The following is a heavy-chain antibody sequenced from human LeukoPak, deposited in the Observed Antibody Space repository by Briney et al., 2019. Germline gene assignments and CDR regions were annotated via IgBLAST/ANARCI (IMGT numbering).Heavy chain of an antibody. CDR3: ARDMTTVVTYADAFDI. D-gene: IGHD4-23*01. CDR1: GDSVSSNSGA. V-gene: IGHV6-1*01. CDR2: TYYRSKWYN. Sequence: SQTLSLTCAISGDSVSSNSGAWNWIRQSPSRGLEWLGRTYYRSKWYNDYAVSVKSRITINPDTSKNQFSLQLNSVTPEDTAVYYCARDMTTVVTYADAFDIWGQGTMVTVSS. J-gene: IGHJ3*02.